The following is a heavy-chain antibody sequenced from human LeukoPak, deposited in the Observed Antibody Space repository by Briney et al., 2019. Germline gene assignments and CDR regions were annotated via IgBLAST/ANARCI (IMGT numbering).Heavy chain of an antibody. J-gene: IGHJ6*03. Sequence: ASVKVSCKASGGTFSSYAISWVRQAPGQGLEWMGIINPSGGSTSYAQKFQGRVTMTRDMSTSTVYMELSSLRSEDTAVYYCARDEGSSLYYYYYMDVWGKGTTVTVSS. D-gene: IGHD6-6*01. V-gene: IGHV1-46*01. CDR1: GGTFSSYA. CDR2: INPSGGST. CDR3: ARDEGSSLYYYYYMDV.